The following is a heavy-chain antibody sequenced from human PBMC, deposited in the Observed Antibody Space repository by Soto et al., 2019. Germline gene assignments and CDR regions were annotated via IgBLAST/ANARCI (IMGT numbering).Heavy chain of an antibody. CDR1: GYTLNEVX. Sequence: SVKVSCKVSGYTLNEVXMHXVRQAPGKGLEWLGGFDPDEAETIYAQHFQGRVTMTEDTSTDTVYMELTNMDPVDTATYYCAHAGYYLDYWGQGTLVTVSS. CDR2: FDPDEAET. V-gene: IGHV1-24*01. D-gene: IGHD3-9*01. CDR3: AHAGYYLDY. J-gene: IGHJ4*02.